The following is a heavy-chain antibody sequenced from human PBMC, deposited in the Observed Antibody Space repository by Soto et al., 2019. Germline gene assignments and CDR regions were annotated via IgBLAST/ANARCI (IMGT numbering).Heavy chain of an antibody. CDR2: IYDSGSP. CDR1: GGSISVYY. V-gene: IGHV4-59*01. CDR3: ARGVGSSPQRD. D-gene: IGHD1-26*01. Sequence: SETLSLTCTISGGSISVYYWSWIRQPPGQALGWIGYIYDSGSPYYNPSLRSRVNISADTSKNQISLKLTSATAADTAVYYGARGVGSSPQRDWGRGTLVTVSS. J-gene: IGHJ4*02.